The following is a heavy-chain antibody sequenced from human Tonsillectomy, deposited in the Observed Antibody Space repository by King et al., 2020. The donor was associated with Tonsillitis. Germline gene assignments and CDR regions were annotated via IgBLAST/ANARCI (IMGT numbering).Heavy chain of an antibody. V-gene: IGHV3-7*04. CDR2: INQDGSEK. Sequence: VQLVESGGGLVQPGGSLRLSCAASGFTFSDYWMTWVRQAPGKGLEWVANINQDGSEKYYVDFVEGRFNISRDNAKNSLYLQINSLRAADTAVYYCARACRSRSSRYETYVLYYYCLDVGGEGTSLSVS. J-gene: IGHJ6*02. CDR1: GFTFSDYW. D-gene: IGHD6-13*01. CDR3: ARACRSRSSRYETYVLYYYCLDV.